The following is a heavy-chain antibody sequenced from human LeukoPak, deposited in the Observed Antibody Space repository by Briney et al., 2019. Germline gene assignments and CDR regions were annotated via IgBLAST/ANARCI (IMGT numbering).Heavy chain of an antibody. V-gene: IGHV1-46*01. Sequence: ASVKVSCKASGYTFTSYYIHWVRQPPGQGLEWMGIINPSDGGRSYAQKFQGRVTMTRDTSTSTLHMELSSLRSDDTAVYYCARESPYSSGWYEVRGAFDIWGQGTMVTVSS. D-gene: IGHD6-19*01. CDR3: ARESPYSSGWYEVRGAFDI. CDR2: INPSDGGR. J-gene: IGHJ3*02. CDR1: GYTFTSYY.